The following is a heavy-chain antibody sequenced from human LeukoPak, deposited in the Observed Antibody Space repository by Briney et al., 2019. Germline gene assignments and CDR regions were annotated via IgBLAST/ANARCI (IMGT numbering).Heavy chain of an antibody. J-gene: IGHJ6*02. CDR3: ARDSGTTFNHYYAMDV. Sequence: PGGSLRLSCAASGFSFRSSGMHWVRQAPGKGLEWVAVVWYDGSNKYYGDSVKGRFTISRDNSKNTLYLQMNSLRAEDTAAYYCARDSGTTFNHYYAMDVWGQGTTVTVSS. CDR2: VWYDGSNK. V-gene: IGHV3-33*01. CDR1: GFSFRSSG. D-gene: IGHD1-1*01.